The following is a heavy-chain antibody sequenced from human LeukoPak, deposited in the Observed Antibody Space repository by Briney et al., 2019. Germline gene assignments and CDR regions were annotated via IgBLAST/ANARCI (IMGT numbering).Heavy chain of an antibody. D-gene: IGHD2-15*01. Sequence: PGGSLRLSCAASGFSFSSYWMHWVRQAPGKGLVWVARIQYDGSTTNYADSVKGQFTISRDNAKKTLYVQMNSLRAEDTAVYYCARALVAGVTLNALDIWGRGTMVTVSS. CDR3: ARALVAGVTLNALDI. V-gene: IGHV3-74*01. CDR2: IQYDGSTT. J-gene: IGHJ3*02. CDR1: GFSFSSYW.